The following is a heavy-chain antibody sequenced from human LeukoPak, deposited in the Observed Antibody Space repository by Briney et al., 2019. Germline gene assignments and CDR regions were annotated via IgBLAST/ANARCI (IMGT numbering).Heavy chain of an antibody. V-gene: IGHV4-38-2*02. CDR1: GFSISSGYY. CDR3: ARDIVGATHDY. CDR2: IFHTGGT. D-gene: IGHD1-26*01. J-gene: IGHJ4*02. Sequence: SETLSLTCTVSGFSISSGYYWGWIRQPPGKGLEWIGSIFHTGGTYYNPSLKSRVTISVDTSKNQFSLKLTSVTAADTAMYYCARDIVGATHDYWGQGTLVTVSS.